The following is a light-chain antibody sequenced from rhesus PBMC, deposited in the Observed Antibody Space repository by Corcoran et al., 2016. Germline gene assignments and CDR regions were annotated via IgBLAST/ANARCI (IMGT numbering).Light chain of an antibody. Sequence: DIQMTQSPSSLSASVGDTVTITCQASQGISKYLAWYQQKPGKAPKLLIYDASTLQSGVPSRFSGRGSGTEFTLTSSSLQPEDFATYSCQQHNSYPPTFVQGTKVEIK. V-gene: IGKV1-25*01. J-gene: IGKJ1*01. CDR3: QQHNSYPPT. CDR1: QGISKY. CDR2: DAS.